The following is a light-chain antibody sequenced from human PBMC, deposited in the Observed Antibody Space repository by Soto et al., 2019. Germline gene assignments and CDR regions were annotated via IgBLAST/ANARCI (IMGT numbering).Light chain of an antibody. CDR3: LHYDTYFRA. J-gene: IGKJ1*01. Sequence: DIQMTQSPSTLSPSVGDRVTITCRASQSITGWLAWYQQKPGKAPKVLIYDASTLENGVPSRFSGSASGTEFTLTINSLEPDDFATYYCLHYDTYFRAFGPGTKVEIK. V-gene: IGKV1-5*01. CDR2: DAS. CDR1: QSITGW.